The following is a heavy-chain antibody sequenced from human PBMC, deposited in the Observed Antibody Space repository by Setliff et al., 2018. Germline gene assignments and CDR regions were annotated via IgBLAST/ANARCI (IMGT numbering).Heavy chain of an antibody. Sequence: SETLSLTCAVYGGSFNVYFWSWIRQPPGKGLEWFGEINHSGSGDYNPSFKGRVTISVDTSKKQFSLTLTSVTAADTALYYCRQAVVGRDVFDIWGQGTVVTVSS. CDR2: INHSGSG. V-gene: IGHV4-34*01. CDR1: GGSFNVYF. CDR3: RQAVVGRDVFDI. D-gene: IGHD1-1*01. J-gene: IGHJ3*02.